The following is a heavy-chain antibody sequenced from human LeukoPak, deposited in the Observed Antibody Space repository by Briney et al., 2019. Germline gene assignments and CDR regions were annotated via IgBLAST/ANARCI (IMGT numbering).Heavy chain of an antibody. CDR2: VNPNSGGT. Sequence: ASVKVSCKASGYTFTSYGISWVRQAPGQGLEWMGWVNPNSGGTNYAQKFQGRVTMTRDTSISTAYMELSRLRSDDTAVYYCARDLPDYGGNLASAFDIWGQGTMVTVSS. CDR3: ARDLPDYGGNLASAFDI. D-gene: IGHD4-23*01. CDR1: GYTFTSYG. V-gene: IGHV1-2*02. J-gene: IGHJ3*02.